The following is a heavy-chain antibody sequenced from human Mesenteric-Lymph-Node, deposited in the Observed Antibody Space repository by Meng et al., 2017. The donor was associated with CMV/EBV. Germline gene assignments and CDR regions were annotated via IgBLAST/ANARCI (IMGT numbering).Heavy chain of an antibody. J-gene: IGHJ1*01. CDR2: IYRDGSST. CDR1: GFIFSSYA. V-gene: IGHV3-23*03. CDR3: AKNAGLNYDFWSGLRFQH. Sequence: GGSLRLSCAASGFIFSSYAMSWVRQAPGKGLEWISVIYRDGSSTYYADSVKGRFTISRDNSKNTPYLQMNFLGAEDTAVYYCAKNAGLNYDFWSGLRFQHWGPGTLVTVSS. D-gene: IGHD3-3*01.